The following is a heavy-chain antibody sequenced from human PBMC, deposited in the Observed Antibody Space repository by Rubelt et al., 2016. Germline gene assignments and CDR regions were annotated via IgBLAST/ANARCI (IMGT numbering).Heavy chain of an antibody. Sequence: SGFTFSTYRLNWVRQAPGTGLEWISYISSTSSSIYYADSVKGRFTISRDNAKNSLYLQMNSLGAEDTAAYDCASRPGLKGHWGQGTLVTVSS. D-gene: IGHD1-14*01. V-gene: IGHV3-48*04. CDR2: ISSTSSSI. J-gene: IGHJ4*02. CDR1: GFTFSTYR. CDR3: ASRPGLKGH.